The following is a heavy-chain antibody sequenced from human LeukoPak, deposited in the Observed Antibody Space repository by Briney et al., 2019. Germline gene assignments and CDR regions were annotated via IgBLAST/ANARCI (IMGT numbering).Heavy chain of an antibody. J-gene: IGHJ4*02. CDR1: GFTFSSYA. Sequence: PGGSLRLSCAASGFTFSSYAMHWVRQAPGKGLEWVAVISYDGSNKYYADSVKGRFTVSRDNSKNTPYLQMNSLRAEDTAVDYCARGLEYSSSSANDYWGQGTLVTVSS. D-gene: IGHD6-6*01. CDR2: ISYDGSNK. CDR3: ARGLEYSSSSANDY. V-gene: IGHV3-30-3*01.